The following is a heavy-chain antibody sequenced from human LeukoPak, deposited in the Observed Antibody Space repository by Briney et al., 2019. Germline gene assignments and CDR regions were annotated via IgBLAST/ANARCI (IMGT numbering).Heavy chain of an antibody. V-gene: IGHV3-53*01. J-gene: IGHJ4*02. Sequence: GGSLRLSCAASGFTFSSYEMNWVRQAPGKGLEWVSVIYSSGYTQYADSVKGRFTISRDNSKNTLYLQMNSLRAEDTATYYCARGDYYGSGSFYFDYWGQGTLVTVSS. D-gene: IGHD3-10*01. CDR1: GFTFSSYE. CDR3: ARGDYYGSGSFYFDY. CDR2: IYSSGYT.